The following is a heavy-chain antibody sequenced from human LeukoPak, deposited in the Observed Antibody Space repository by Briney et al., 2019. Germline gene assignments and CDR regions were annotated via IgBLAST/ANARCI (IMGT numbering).Heavy chain of an antibody. CDR3: ARAPSGICSSTSCYLVYYYYMDV. CDR1: GFTFSDYY. CDR2: ISSSGSTI. J-gene: IGHJ6*03. D-gene: IGHD2-2*01. Sequence: PGGSLRLSCAASGFTFSDYYMSWIRQAPGKGLEWVSYISSSGSTIYYADSVKGRFTISRDNAKNSLYLQMNSLRAEDTAVYYCARAPSGICSSTSCYLVYYYYMDVWGKGTTVTVSS. V-gene: IGHV3-11*04.